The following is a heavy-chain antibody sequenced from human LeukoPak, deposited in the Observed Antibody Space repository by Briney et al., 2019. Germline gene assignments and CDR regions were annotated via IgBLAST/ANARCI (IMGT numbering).Heavy chain of an antibody. CDR1: GFTLSSYG. CDR2: IRYDGSNR. Sequence: GGSLRLSCAASGFTLSSYGMHWVRQAPHKGLEGGAFIRYDGSNRYYAVSVKGRFSISRDNSANTLWLQMTSLRAEDTAVYYCAKAPVRGVISHLDYWGQGTLVTVSS. J-gene: IGHJ4*02. V-gene: IGHV3-30*02. D-gene: IGHD3-10*01. CDR3: AKAPVRGVISHLDY.